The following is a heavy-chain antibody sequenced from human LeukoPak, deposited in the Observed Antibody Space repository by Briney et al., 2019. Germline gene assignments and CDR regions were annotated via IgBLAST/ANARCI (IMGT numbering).Heavy chain of an antibody. CDR3: ARDYSRVWFGELLS. CDR1: GFTFSSYA. J-gene: IGHJ5*02. CDR2: ISGSGGST. V-gene: IGHV3-23*01. Sequence: GGSLRLSCAASGFTFSSYAMSWVRQAPGKGLEWVSAISGSGGSTYYADSVKGRFTISRDNSKNTLYLQMNSLRAEDTAVYYCARDYSRVWFGELLSWGQGTLVTVSS. D-gene: IGHD3-10*01.